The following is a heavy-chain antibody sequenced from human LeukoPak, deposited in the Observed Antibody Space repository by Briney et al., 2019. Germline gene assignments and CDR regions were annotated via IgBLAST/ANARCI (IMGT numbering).Heavy chain of an antibody. CDR2: INSDGSTT. J-gene: IGHJ4*02. V-gene: IGHV3-74*01. D-gene: IGHD3-3*01. Sequence: GGSLRLSCAASGFTFSSYWMHWVRQVPGKGLVLVSRINSDGSTTTYADSVKGRFTISRDNAKNTLYLQMNSLRAEDTAVYFCARDWSTTEGFVWGQGTLVTVSS. CDR3: ARDWSTTEGFV. CDR1: GFTFSSYW.